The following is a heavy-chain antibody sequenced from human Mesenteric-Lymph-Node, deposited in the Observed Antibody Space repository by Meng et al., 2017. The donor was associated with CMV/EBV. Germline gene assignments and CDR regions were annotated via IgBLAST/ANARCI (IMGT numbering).Heavy chain of an antibody. Sequence: GESLKIYCGASGLTLNSYAMTWVRQAPGKGLEWVSSISSSSTIYYADSVKGRFTISRENAKNSLYLQMNSLRAEDTAVYCCARVVHSSAWYPFDYWGRGTLVTVSS. D-gene: IGHD6-19*01. CDR2: ISSSSTI. CDR1: GLTLNSYA. CDR3: ARVVHSSAWYPFDY. J-gene: IGHJ4*02. V-gene: IGHV3-69-1*02.